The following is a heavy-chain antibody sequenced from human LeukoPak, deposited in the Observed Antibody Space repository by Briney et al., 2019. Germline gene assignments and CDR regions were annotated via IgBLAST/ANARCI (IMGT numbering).Heavy chain of an antibody. V-gene: IGHV3-7*01. CDR1: GFTFSRYW. D-gene: IGHD7-27*01. J-gene: IGHJ4*02. CDR3: ARDYTGGWNDY. CDR2: IKEDGSEA. Sequence: GGSLRLSCAASGFTFSRYWMSWVRQATGKGLECVAKIKEDGSEAHYVDSVKGRFTISRDNAKKSLYLQMNSLRAEDTAVYYCARDYTGGWNDYWGQGIRVTVSS.